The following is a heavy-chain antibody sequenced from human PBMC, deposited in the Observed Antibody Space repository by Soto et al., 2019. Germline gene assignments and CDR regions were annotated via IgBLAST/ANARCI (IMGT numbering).Heavy chain of an antibody. Sequence: SETLCVTCSVAGGSSGGSGDHWGWIRKTPGKGLEWIGSMYSDGRTFYNASLKSRVTLSMDTSRNQFSLKVRSVTAADTAVYYCARETYGDYVGYFDPWGQGIHVTVSS. CDR3: ARETYGDYVGYFDP. CDR2: MYSDGRT. CDR1: GGSSGGSGDH. D-gene: IGHD4-17*01. V-gene: IGHV4-39*07. J-gene: IGHJ5*02.